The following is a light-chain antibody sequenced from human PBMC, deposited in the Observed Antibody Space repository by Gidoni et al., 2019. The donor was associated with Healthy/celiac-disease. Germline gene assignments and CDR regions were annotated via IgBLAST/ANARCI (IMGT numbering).Light chain of an antibody. J-gene: IGKJ2*01. V-gene: IGKV3-15*01. CDR1: QSVSSN. CDR2: GAS. Sequence: EIAMTQSPATLSVSPGERATLSCRASQSVSSNLAWYQQKHGQAPRLLIYGASTRATGIPARFSGSGSGTEFTLTISSLQSEDFAVYYCQQYNNWPLYTFGQGTKLEIK. CDR3: QQYNNWPLYT.